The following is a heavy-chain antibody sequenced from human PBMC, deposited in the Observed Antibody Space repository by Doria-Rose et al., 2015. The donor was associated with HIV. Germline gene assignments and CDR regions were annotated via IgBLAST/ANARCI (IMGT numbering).Heavy chain of an antibody. J-gene: IGHJ6*03. D-gene: IGHD3-3*02. CDR2: ISCDSGAK. Sequence: QLVQSGGGLVQPGRSLRLSCVGSGFSFESYAMHWVRLAPGRGLEWVAGISCDSGAKGNADSVEGRFTISRDNAKKSVYLEMRSLRPEDTAFYYCAKAPIIRPKYYFYVDVWGKGTSVTVSS. CDR3: AKAPIIRPKYYFYVDV. CDR1: GFSFESYA. V-gene: IGHV3-9*01.